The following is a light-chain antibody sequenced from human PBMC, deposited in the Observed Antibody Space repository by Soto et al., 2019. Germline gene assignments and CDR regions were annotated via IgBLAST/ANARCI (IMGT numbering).Light chain of an antibody. J-gene: IGLJ2*01. V-gene: IGLV1-51*01. CDR3: GAWDSGLSGGV. CDR2: DNN. CDR1: SSNIGNNY. Sequence: QSVLTQPPSVSAAPGQKVTISCSGSSSNIGNNYVSWYRQLPGTAPKLLIYDNNKRPSGIPDRFSGSKSGTSATLGITGLQTGDEADYYCGAWDSGLSGGVFGGGTQLTVL.